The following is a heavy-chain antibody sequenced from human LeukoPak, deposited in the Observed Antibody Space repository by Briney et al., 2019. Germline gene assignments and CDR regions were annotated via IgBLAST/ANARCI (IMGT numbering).Heavy chain of an antibody. CDR1: GGTFSSYA. Sequence: ASVKVSCKASGGTFSSYAISWVRQAPGQGLEWMGGIIPMFGPANYAQKFQGRVTIIADESTSTAYMELSSLRSEDTAVYYCATDSNCGGGSCDAFDIWGQGTMVTVSS. D-gene: IGHD2-15*01. CDR2: IIPMFGPA. V-gene: IGHV1-69*13. CDR3: ATDSNCGGGSCDAFDI. J-gene: IGHJ3*02.